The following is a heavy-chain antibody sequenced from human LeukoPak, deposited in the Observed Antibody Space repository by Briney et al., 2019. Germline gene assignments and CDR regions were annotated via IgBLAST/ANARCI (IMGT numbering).Heavy chain of an antibody. J-gene: IGHJ6*01. CDR1: GDIFRRYG. Sequence: ASVKVSCKASGDIFRRYGVTWARQAPGQGPEWMGWVRPYNGDPEYAQKFQGRVTMSTDTSTDTSYMEFRSLGSDDTGVYYCSRPYSANWHPHPYRMDFLGQGTKVIVSS. CDR3: SRPYSANWHPHPYRMDF. CDR2: VRPYNGDP. V-gene: IGHV1-18*04. D-gene: IGHD1-1*01.